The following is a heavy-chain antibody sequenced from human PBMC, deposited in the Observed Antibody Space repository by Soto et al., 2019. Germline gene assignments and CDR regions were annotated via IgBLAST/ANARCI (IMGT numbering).Heavy chain of an antibody. Sequence: GGSLRLSCASSGFTFSSYGMHWVRQAPGKGLEWVAVIWYDGSNKYYADSVKGRFTISRDNSKNTLYLQMNSLRAEDTAVYYCARDLKSRVAYYDFWSGFYYYYGMDVWGQGTTVTVSS. CDR2: IWYDGSNK. J-gene: IGHJ6*02. CDR1: GFTFSSYG. CDR3: ARDLKSRVAYYDFWSGFYYYYGMDV. V-gene: IGHV3-33*01. D-gene: IGHD3-3*01.